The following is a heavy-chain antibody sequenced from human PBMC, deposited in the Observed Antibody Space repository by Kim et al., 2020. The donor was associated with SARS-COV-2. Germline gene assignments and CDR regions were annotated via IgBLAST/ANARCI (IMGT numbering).Heavy chain of an antibody. CDR1: GGSISSSSYY. CDR2: IYYSGST. J-gene: IGHJ4*02. D-gene: IGHD6-13*01. Sequence: SETLSLTCTVSGGSISSSSYYWGWIRQPPGKGLEWIGSIYYSGSTYYNPSLKSRVTISVDTSKNQFSLKLSSVTAADTAVYYCARHGIAAAGRNLGFWIDYWGQGTLVTVSS. CDR3: ARHGIAAAGRNLGFWIDY. V-gene: IGHV4-39*01.